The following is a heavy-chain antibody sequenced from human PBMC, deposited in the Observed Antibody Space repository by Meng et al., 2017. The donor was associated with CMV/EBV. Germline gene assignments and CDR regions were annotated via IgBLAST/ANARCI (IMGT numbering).Heavy chain of an antibody. Sequence: ASVKVSCKVSGYTLTELSMHWVRQAPGKGLEWMGGFDPEDGETIYAQKFQGRVTMTEDTSTDTAYMELSSLRSEDTAVHYCATAYYYDSSGSGDAFDIWGQGTMVTVSS. V-gene: IGHV1-24*01. J-gene: IGHJ3*02. CDR2: FDPEDGET. D-gene: IGHD3-22*01. CDR1: GYTLTELS. CDR3: ATAYYYDSSGSGDAFDI.